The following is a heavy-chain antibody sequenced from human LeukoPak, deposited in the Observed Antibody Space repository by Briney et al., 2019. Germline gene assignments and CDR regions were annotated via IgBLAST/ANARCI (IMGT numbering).Heavy chain of an antibody. V-gene: IGHV3-30*02. CDR3: AKLTELARGTFDP. Sequence: GGSLRLSCAASGFTFSSYGMHWVRQAPGKGLEWVAFIRYDGSNKYYADSVKGRFTISRDNSKNTLYLQMNSLRAEDTAVYYCAKLTELARGTFDPWGQGTLVTVSS. D-gene: IGHD1-14*01. CDR1: GFTFSSYG. CDR2: IRYDGSNK. J-gene: IGHJ5*02.